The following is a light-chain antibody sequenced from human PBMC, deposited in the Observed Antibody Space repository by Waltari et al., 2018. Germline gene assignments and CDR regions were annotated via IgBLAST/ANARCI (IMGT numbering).Light chain of an antibody. V-gene: IGKV1-39*01. CDR2: EAS. CDR1: QGISSY. J-gene: IGKJ2*01. CDR3: QQTYSSPHT. Sequence: IQLTQSPSSLPASVGDRVTITCRASQGISSYLGWYQQKPGRAPKLLIYEASNLYSGVPSRFSGSGSGTDFTLTISSLQPEDFATYYCQQTYSSPHTFGQGTKLEIK.